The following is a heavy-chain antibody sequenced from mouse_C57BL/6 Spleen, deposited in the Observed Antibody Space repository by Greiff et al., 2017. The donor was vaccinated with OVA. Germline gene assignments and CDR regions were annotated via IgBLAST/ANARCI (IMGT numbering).Heavy chain of an antibody. CDR1: GYAFSSSW. D-gene: IGHD1-1*01. CDR3: ARCYGSSLSY. V-gene: IGHV1-82*01. CDR2: IYPGDGDT. J-gene: IGHJ2*01. Sequence: QVQLQQSGPELVKPGASVKISCKASGYAFSSSWMNWVKQRPGQGLEWIGRIYPGDGDTHYNGKFKGKATLTADQSSSTAYRQLSSLTSEDSAVYFCARCYGSSLSYWGQGTTLTVSS.